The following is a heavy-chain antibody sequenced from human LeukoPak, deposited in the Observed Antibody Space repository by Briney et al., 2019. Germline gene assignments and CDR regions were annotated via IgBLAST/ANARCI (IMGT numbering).Heavy chain of an antibody. Sequence: SETLSLTCAVYGGSFSGYYWSWIRQPPGKGLEWIGEINHSGSTNYNPSLKSRVTISVDTPKNQFSLKLSSVTAADTAVYYCARVRFVALDYWGQGTLVTVSS. V-gene: IGHV4-34*01. CDR1: GGSFSGYY. CDR3: ARVRFVALDY. J-gene: IGHJ4*02. D-gene: IGHD2-15*01. CDR2: INHSGST.